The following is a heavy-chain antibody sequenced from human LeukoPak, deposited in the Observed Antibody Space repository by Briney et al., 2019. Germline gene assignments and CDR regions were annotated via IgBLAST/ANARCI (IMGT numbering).Heavy chain of an antibody. CDR2: IYYSGST. CDR3: ARVPRITIFGVDQYYFDY. Sequence: PSETLSLTCTVSGGSISSGGYYWSWIRQHPGKGLEWIGYIYYSGSTYYNPSLKSRVTISVDTSKNQFSLELSSVTAADTAVYYCARVPRITIFGVDQYYFDYWGQGTLVTVSS. V-gene: IGHV4-31*03. D-gene: IGHD3-3*01. J-gene: IGHJ4*02. CDR1: GGSISSGGYY.